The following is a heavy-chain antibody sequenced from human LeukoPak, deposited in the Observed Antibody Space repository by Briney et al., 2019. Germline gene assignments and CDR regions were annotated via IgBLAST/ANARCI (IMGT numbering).Heavy chain of an antibody. CDR3: ARGPRYYDFWSGYQNWFDP. J-gene: IGHJ5*02. Sequence: KASETLSLTCAAYGGSFSGYYWSWIRQPPGKGLEWIGEINHSGSTNYNPSLKSRVTISVDTSKNQFSLKLSSVTAADTAVYYCARGPRYYDFWSGYQNWFDPWGQGTLVTVSS. V-gene: IGHV4-34*01. CDR2: INHSGST. D-gene: IGHD3-3*01. CDR1: GGSFSGYY.